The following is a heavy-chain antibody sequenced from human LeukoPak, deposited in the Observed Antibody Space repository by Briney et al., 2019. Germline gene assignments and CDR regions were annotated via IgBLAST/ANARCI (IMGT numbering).Heavy chain of an antibody. CDR1: GGSISSGGYY. CDR3: ARDRAPVTPWFDP. J-gene: IGHJ5*02. Sequence: SETLSLTCTVSGGSISSGGYYWSWIRQHPGKGLEWIGYIYYSGSTYYNPSLKSRVTISVDTSKNRFSLKLSSVTAADTAVYYCARDRAPVTPWFDPWGQGTLVTVSS. V-gene: IGHV4-31*03. CDR2: IYYSGST.